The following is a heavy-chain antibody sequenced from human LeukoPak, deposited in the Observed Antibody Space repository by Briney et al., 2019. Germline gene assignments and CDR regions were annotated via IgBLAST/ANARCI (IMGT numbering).Heavy chain of an antibody. Sequence: PSETLSLTCAVYGGSFSGYYWSWIRQPPGKVLEWIGEINHSGSTYYNPSLKSRVTISIDTSKNQFSLKLSSVTAADTAVYYCARIKVDSDILTSYHYYYYMDVWGKGTTVTISS. V-gene: IGHV4-34*01. J-gene: IGHJ6*03. CDR2: INHSGST. D-gene: IGHD3-9*01. CDR1: GGSFSGYY. CDR3: ARIKVDSDILTSYHYYYYMDV.